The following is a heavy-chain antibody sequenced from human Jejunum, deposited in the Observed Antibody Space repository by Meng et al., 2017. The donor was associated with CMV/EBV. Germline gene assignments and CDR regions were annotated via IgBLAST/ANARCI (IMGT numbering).Heavy chain of an antibody. V-gene: IGHV3-23*01. CDR3: AKGGATGDYGDYYFDY. J-gene: IGHJ4*02. CDR1: IVSSDA. D-gene: IGHD4-17*01. Sequence: IVSSDAASWVRQARGKGLEWVSGISGSGDRTYYADSVKGRFTISRDNSKNTLYLQMNSLRAEDTAVYYCAKGGATGDYGDYYFDYWGQGTLVTVSS. CDR2: ISGSGDRT.